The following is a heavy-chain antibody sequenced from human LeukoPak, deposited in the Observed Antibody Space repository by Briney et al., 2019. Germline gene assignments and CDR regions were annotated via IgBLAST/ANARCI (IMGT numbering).Heavy chain of an antibody. Sequence: SETLSLTCTVSGGSISSYYWSWIRQPDGKGLEWIGRIYTSGSTNYNPSLKSRVTMSVDTSKNQFSLKLSSVTAADTAVYYCASSYSYPFDAFDIWGQGTMVTVSS. V-gene: IGHV4-4*07. CDR2: IYTSGST. D-gene: IGHD2-15*01. CDR3: ASSYSYPFDAFDI. CDR1: GGSISSYY. J-gene: IGHJ3*02.